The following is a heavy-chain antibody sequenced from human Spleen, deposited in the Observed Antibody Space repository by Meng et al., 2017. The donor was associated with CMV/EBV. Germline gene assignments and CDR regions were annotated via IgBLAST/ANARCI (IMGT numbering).Heavy chain of an antibody. V-gene: IGHV4-34*01. CDR3: ARVSDWSGYFGVDY. CDR2: INHSGST. J-gene: IGHJ4*02. Sequence: SETLSLTCAVYGGSFSGYYWSWIRQPPGKGLEWIGEINHSGSTNYNPSLKSRVTISVDTSKNQFPLKLSSVTAADTAVYYCARVSDWSGYFGVDYWGQGTLVTVSS. D-gene: IGHD3-3*01. CDR1: GGSFSGYY.